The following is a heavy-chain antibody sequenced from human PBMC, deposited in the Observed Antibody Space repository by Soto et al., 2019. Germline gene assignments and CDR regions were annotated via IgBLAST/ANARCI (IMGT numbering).Heavy chain of an antibody. D-gene: IGHD6-6*01. V-gene: IGHV1-69*01. CDR1: GGPLSSYA. Sequence: SVKGARRAAGGPLSSYAGSWGRQSPGQGLEWMGGIIPIFGTANYAQKFQGRVTITADESTSTAYMELSSLRSEDTAVYYCARDPYSSSSRVFYYYGMDVWAQRTTVTVSS. CDR2: IIPIFGTA. J-gene: IGHJ6*02. CDR3: ARDPYSSSSRVFYYYGMDV.